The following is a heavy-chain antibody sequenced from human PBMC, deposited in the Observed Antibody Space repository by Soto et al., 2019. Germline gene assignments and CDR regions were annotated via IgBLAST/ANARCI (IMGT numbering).Heavy chain of an antibody. D-gene: IGHD2-15*01. J-gene: IGHJ4*02. Sequence: SVKVSCTASGCTFSIYAISWVRQAPGQGLEWMGGIIPIFGTANYAQKFQGRVTITADESTSTAYMELSSLRSEDTAVYYCARESLGYCSGGSCYFSATFDYWGQGTLVTVSS. CDR1: GCTFSIYA. CDR3: ARESLGYCSGGSCYFSATFDY. CDR2: IIPIFGTA. V-gene: IGHV1-69*13.